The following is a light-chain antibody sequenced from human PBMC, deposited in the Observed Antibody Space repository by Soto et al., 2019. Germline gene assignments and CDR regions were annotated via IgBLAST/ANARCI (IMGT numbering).Light chain of an antibody. V-gene: IGLV1-44*01. J-gene: IGLJ1*01. Sequence: QSVLTQPLSASASPGQRVTISCSGGSSNIGSNTVAWYQHLPGTAPPRLIFTAGQRPSGVPGRLSGSKSGTSASLAISGRQSEDEGDYYRSAWDNSLNGYVFGPGTKRTVL. CDR1: SSNIGSNT. CDR2: TAG. CDR3: SAWDNSLNGYV.